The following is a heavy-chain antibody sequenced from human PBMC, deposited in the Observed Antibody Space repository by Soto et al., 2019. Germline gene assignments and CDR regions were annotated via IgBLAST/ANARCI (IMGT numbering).Heavy chain of an antibody. CDR2: INHSGSA. V-gene: IGHV4-34*01. J-gene: IGHJ6*02. CDR3: ERGGWGISSTYNYDTVYHMYI. D-gene: IGHD3-22*01. CDR1: VGTFSAYY. Sequence: QVQLPQWGAGLLEPSETLSLTCAVNVGTFSAYYWTWVRQAPGKGLEWIGEINHSGSATYNPSLKSQLPISVATAQELFVLGLTAITAADTAMYFCERGGWGISSTYNYDTVYHMYIWGQGTTVSFSS.